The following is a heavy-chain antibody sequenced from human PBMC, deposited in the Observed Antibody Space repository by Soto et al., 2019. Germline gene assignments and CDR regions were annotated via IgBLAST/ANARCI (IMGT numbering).Heavy chain of an antibody. CDR3: AREAAAERNYYGLDV. D-gene: IGHD6-13*01. V-gene: IGHV1-18*01. CDR2: ISGYNGNT. Sequence: QVQLVQSGAEVKKPGSSVKVSCKASGVTFSSETISWVRQAPGQGLEWMAWISGYNGNTKFGERVQGRVNVTTDTSTSTAYMELRSLRSDDTAVYYCAREAAAERNYYGLDVWGQGTTVIVSS. CDR1: GVTFSSET. J-gene: IGHJ6*02.